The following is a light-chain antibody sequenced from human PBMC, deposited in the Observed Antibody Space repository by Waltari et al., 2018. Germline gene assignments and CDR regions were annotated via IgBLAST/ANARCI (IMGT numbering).Light chain of an antibody. Sequence: QSVLTQPPSTSGTPGQRVTISCSGSSSNLGSNYVYWYQHLPGTAPKLLIYKNNQRPSGVPDRFSGSRAGTSASLAISGLRSEDEADYFCAVWDDSLSGFVLFGGGTKLTV. CDR2: KNN. CDR1: SSNLGSNY. CDR3: AVWDDSLSGFVL. V-gene: IGLV1-47*01. J-gene: IGLJ2*01.